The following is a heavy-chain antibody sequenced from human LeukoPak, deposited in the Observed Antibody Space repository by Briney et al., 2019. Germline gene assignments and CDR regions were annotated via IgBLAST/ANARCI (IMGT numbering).Heavy chain of an antibody. CDR3: AKDISAQIPRDYYCYGMDV. J-gene: IGHJ6*02. CDR2: ISGDGGST. D-gene: IGHD2-21*01. Sequence: PGGSLRLSCAASGFTFDDYAMHWVRQAPGKGLEWVSLISGDGGSTYYADSVKGRFTISRDNSKNSLYLKMNSLRTEDTALYYCAKDISAQIPRDYYCYGMDVWGQGTTVTVSS. CDR1: GFTFDDYA. V-gene: IGHV3-43*02.